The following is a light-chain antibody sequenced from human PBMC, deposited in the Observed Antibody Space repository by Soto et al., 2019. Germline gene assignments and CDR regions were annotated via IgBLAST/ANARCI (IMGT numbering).Light chain of an antibody. CDR1: QSVSGW. CDR3: QQYNSYPWT. Sequence: DIQMTQSPSTLSASVGDTFTVTCRASQSVSGWLAWYQQKPGEAPKLLIYDASSLESGVPSRFSSSGSGTEFNLNITSLQPDDFATYYCQQYNSYPWTFGQGTKVDIK. V-gene: IGKV1-5*01. J-gene: IGKJ1*01. CDR2: DAS.